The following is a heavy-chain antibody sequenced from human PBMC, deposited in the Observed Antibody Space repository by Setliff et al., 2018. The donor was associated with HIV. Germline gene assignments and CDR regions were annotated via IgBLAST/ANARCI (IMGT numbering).Heavy chain of an antibody. D-gene: IGHD6-13*01. CDR2: ISYSSSYI. Sequence: KPGESLKISCAASGFSFSSYSMNWVRQAPGKGLEWVSSISYSSSYIYYADSVKGRFTISRDNARNSLYLQMNSLRAEDTAVYYCARERQQLVLVPDAFDVWGQGTMVTV. V-gene: IGHV3-21*01. CDR1: GFSFSSYS. CDR3: ARERQQLVLVPDAFDV. J-gene: IGHJ3*01.